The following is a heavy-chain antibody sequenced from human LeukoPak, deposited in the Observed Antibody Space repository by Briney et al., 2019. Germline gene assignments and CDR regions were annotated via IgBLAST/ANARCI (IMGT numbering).Heavy chain of an antibody. CDR3: ARRGANSGWFYYYYYMDV. CDR1: GFTFSSYW. CDR2: IKQDGSEK. J-gene: IGHJ6*03. Sequence: GGSLRLSCAASGFTFSSYWMSWVRQAPGKGLEWVANIKQDGSEKYYVDSVKGRFTISRDNAKNSLYLQMNSLRAEDTAVYYCARRGANSGWFYYYYYMDVWGKGTTVTVSS. V-gene: IGHV3-7*01. D-gene: IGHD6-19*01.